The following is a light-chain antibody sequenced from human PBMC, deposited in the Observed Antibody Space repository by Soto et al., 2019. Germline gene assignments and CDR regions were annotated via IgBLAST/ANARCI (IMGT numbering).Light chain of an antibody. CDR3: AAWDDSLNGHV. J-gene: IGLJ1*01. V-gene: IGLV1-36*01. CDR2: YDD. CDR1: SSNIGNNA. Sequence: QSVLTQPPSVSEAPRQRVTISCSGSSSNIGNNAVTWYQLLPGKPPKLLIFYDDLLPSVVSDRFSGSKSGPSASLAISGLQSEDEAEYYCAAWDDSLNGHVFGTGTKLTVL.